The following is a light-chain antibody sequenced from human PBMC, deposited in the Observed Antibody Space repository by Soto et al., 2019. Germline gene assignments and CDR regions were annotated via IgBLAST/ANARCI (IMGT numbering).Light chain of an antibody. V-gene: IGLV2-14*01. CDR1: SSDVGGYNY. CDR3: SSSTSSSTPDV. J-gene: IGLJ1*01. CDR2: EVS. Sequence: QSALTQPASVSGSPGQSITISCTGTSSDVGGYNYVSWYQQHPGKAPKLMIYEVSNRPSGVSNRFSGSKSGNTASLTTSGLQAEEEADYYCSSSTSSSTPDVFGTGTKVTVL.